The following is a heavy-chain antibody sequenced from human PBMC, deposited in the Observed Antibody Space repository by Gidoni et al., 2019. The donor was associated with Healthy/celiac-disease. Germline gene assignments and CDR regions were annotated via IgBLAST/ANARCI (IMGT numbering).Heavy chain of an antibody. CDR3: ARKERFGELADYYYMDV. CDR2: IIPIFGTA. Sequence: QVQLVQSGAEVKKPGSSVKVSCKASGGTFSSYAISWVRQAPGQGLEWMGGIIPIFGTANYAQKFQGRVTITADKSTSTAYMELSSLRSEDTAVYYCARKERFGELADYYYMDVWGKGTTVTVSS. D-gene: IGHD3-10*01. CDR1: GGTFSSYA. V-gene: IGHV1-69*06. J-gene: IGHJ6*03.